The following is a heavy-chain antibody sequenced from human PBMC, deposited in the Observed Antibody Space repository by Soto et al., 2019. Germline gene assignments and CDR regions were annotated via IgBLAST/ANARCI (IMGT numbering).Heavy chain of an antibody. J-gene: IGHJ5*02. V-gene: IGHV4-59*01. CDR1: GGSISSYY. D-gene: IGHD3-16*01. Sequence: ETLSLTCPVSGGSISSYYWSWIRQPPGKGLEWIGYIYYSGSTNYNPSLKSRVTISVDTSKNQFSLKLSSVTAADTAVYYCARDRRMGWFDPWGKGTLVTVSS. CDR2: IYYSGST. CDR3: ARDRRMGWFDP.